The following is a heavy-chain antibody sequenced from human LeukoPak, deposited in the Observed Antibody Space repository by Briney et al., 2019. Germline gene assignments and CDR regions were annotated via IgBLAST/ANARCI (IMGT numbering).Heavy chain of an antibody. CDR3: ARAQYYYGDFDY. CDR2: INPNSGNT. Sequence: ASVKVSCKASGYTFTGYYMHWVRQAPGQGLEWMGWINPNSGNTNYAQKLQGRVTMTTDTSTSTAYMELRSLRSDDTAVYYCARAQYYYGDFDYWGQGTLVTVSS. D-gene: IGHD3-10*01. J-gene: IGHJ4*02. V-gene: IGHV1-18*04. CDR1: GYTFTGYY.